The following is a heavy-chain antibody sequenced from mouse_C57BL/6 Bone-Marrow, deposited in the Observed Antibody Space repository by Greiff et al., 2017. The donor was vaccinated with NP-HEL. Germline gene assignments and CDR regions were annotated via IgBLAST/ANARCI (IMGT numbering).Heavy chain of an antibody. Sequence: ESGPGLVKPSQSLSLTCSVTGYSITSGYYWNWIRQFPGNKLEWMGYISYDGSNNYNPSLKNRISITLDTSKNQFFLKLNSVTTEDTATYYCARDGGLLQYFDYWGQGTTLTVSS. V-gene: IGHV3-6*01. D-gene: IGHD2-3*01. J-gene: IGHJ2*01. CDR3: ARDGGLLQYFDY. CDR1: GYSITSGYY. CDR2: ISYDGSN.